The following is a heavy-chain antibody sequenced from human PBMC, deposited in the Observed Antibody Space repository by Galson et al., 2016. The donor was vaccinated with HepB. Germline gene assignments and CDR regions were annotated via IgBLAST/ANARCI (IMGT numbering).Heavy chain of an antibody. D-gene: IGHD1-26*01. CDR3: ASPSGRFSVHTFDL. Sequence: SLRLSCAVSGFTVSDYYMSWIRQAPGKGLEWVSYISPTSNDINFADSVVGRFSISRDNAKNSLYLQMNTLGAEDTAVYYCASPSGRFSVHTFDLWGQGTMVTVSS. V-gene: IGHV3-11*06. CDR2: ISPTSNDI. CDR1: GFTVSDYY. J-gene: IGHJ3*01.